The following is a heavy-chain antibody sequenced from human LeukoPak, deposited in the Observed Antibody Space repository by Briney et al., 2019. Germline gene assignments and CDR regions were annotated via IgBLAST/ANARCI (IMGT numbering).Heavy chain of an antibody. D-gene: IGHD6-13*01. Sequence: ASVKVSCKASGYTFTSYGISWVRQAPGQGLEWMGWISAYNGNTNYAQKFQGRVTMTRDTSISTAYMELSRLRSDDTAVYYCARDSSSFRYYFDYWGQGTLVTVSS. CDR2: ISAYNGNT. V-gene: IGHV1-18*01. CDR1: GYTFTSYG. J-gene: IGHJ4*02. CDR3: ARDSSSFRYYFDY.